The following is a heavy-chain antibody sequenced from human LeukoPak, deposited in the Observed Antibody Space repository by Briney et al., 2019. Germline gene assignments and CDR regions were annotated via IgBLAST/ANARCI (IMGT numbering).Heavy chain of an antibody. V-gene: IGHV1-69*01. CDR1: GGTFSSYA. Sequence: SVKVSCKASGGTFSSYAMSWVRQAPGQGLEWMGGIIPIFGTANYAQKFQGRDTITADESTSTAYMELSSLRSEDTAVYYCARASSNYYDSSGYYPLDYWGQGTLVTVSS. CDR2: IIPIFGTA. J-gene: IGHJ4*02. CDR3: ARASSNYYDSSGYYPLDY. D-gene: IGHD3-22*01.